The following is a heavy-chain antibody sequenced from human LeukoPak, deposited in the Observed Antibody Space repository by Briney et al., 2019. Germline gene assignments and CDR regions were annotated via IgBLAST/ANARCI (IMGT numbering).Heavy chain of an antibody. CDR3: ARISVLYAAS. V-gene: IGHV3-21*01. CDR2: ISSSSAYI. D-gene: IGHD2-8*01. CDR1: GFTFSSYT. Sequence: AGGSLRLSCAASGFTFSSYTMNWVRQAPGKELEWVSSISSSSAYIYYADSVKGRFTISRDNAKNSLYLQMNSLRGEDTAIYYCARISVLYAASWGQGTLVTVSS. J-gene: IGHJ5*02.